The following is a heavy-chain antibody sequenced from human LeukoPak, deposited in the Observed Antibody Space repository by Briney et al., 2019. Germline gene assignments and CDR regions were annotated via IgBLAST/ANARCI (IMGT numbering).Heavy chain of an antibody. CDR1: GFTFSDYY. Sequence: PGGPLTLPWAASGFTFSDYYMSWTRKAQGKGREWIAYISSDGTTMYYADSVEGRFTISSDNAKNSLYLQVNSRRAEDTAVYYCASRGGYYFDYWGQGALVTVSS. CDR3: ASRGGYYFDY. V-gene: IGHV3-11*01. J-gene: IGHJ4*02. D-gene: IGHD3-22*01. CDR2: ISSDGTTM.